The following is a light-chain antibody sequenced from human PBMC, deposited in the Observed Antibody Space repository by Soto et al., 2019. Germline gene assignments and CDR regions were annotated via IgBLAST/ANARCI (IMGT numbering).Light chain of an antibody. CDR3: QQYSHWRT. CDR1: QSIDSD. V-gene: IGKV3-15*01. J-gene: IGKJ1*01. CDR2: GAS. Sequence: EIMMTQSPANVSVFPGERATLSCRASQSIDSDLAWYQQKPGHVPRLLIYGASTRATGVPARFSGSGSGTECTLPIISLQSDDFAVYYCQQYSHWRTFGPGTKVEMK.